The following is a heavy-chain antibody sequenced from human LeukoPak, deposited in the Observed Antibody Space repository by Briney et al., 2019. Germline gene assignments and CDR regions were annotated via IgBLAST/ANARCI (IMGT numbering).Heavy chain of an antibody. CDR3: ARAPYCSSTSCYWFYNWFDP. D-gene: IGHD2-2*01. CDR2: INPNSGGT. Sequence: ASVKVSCKASGYTFTGYYMHWVRQAPGQGLEWMGWINPNSGGTNYAQKFQGRVTMTRDTSISTAYMKLSRLRSDDTAVYYCARAPYCSSTSCYWFYNWFDPWGQGTLVTVSS. J-gene: IGHJ5*02. CDR1: GYTFTGYY. V-gene: IGHV1-2*02.